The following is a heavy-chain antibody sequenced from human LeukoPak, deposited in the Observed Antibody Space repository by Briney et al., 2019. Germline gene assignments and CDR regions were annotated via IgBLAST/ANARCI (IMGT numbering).Heavy chain of an antibody. CDR1: GFTFSSYS. D-gene: IGHD1-26*01. CDR3: ARDRLGERAFDI. J-gene: IGHJ3*02. V-gene: IGHV3-48*04. CDR2: ISSSSGTI. Sequence: GGSLRLSCAASGFTFSSYSMNWVRQAPGKGLEWVSYISSSSGTIYYADSVKGRFTISRDNAKNSLYLQMNSLRAEDTAVYYCARDRLGERAFDIWGQGTVVTVSS.